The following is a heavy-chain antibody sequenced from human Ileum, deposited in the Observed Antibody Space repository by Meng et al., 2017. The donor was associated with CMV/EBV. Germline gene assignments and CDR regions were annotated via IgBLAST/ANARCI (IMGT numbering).Heavy chain of an antibody. J-gene: IGHJ4*02. Sequence: GESLKISCTASGFNFSSNALHWVRQTPGKGLEWVAVISYDASNKYYADSVKGRFTISRDNSKSAVYLQMNSLRGEDTAIYFCAKDYTGGYPHFFERWGQGALVTVSS. CDR1: GFNFSSNA. V-gene: IGHV3-30-3*01. D-gene: IGHD2-8*02. CDR2: ISYDASNK. CDR3: AKDYTGGYPHFFER.